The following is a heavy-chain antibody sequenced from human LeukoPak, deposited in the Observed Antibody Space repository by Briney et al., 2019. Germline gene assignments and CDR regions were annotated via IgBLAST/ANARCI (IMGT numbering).Heavy chain of an antibody. J-gene: IGHJ5*02. CDR3: ATCRDEFGDYGFTS. V-gene: IGHV4-59*07. D-gene: IGHD4-17*01. CDR2: IYNSGST. CDR1: GDSTSSNL. Sequence: PSDTLSLTCTVSGDSTSSNLWSWTPPPPGKGLEWIGYIYNSGSTKYNPSLQRRVTISVDTYKNLFSLKLTSVTAADTAVYYCATCRDEFGDYGFTSWGQGTLVTVSS.